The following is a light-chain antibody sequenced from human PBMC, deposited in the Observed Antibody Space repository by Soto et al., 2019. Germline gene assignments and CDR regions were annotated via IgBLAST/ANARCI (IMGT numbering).Light chain of an antibody. CDR2: GES. J-gene: IGKJ1*01. CDR3: QQYNNWPPGT. Sequence: EIVMTQSPATLSVSPGERATLSCRASQSVSSNLAWYQQKPGQAPRLLIYGESTRATAIPARFSGSGSGTEFTLTISSLQSEDFAVYYWQQYNNWPPGTFGQGTKVEIK. CDR1: QSVSSN. V-gene: IGKV3-15*01.